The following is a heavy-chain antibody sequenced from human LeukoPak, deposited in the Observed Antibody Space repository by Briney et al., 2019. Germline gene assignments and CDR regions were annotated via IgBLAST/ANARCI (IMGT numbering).Heavy chain of an antibody. J-gene: IGHJ4*02. D-gene: IGHD3-10*01. CDR2: ISAYNGNT. CDR1: GYTFTSYG. V-gene: IGHV1-18*01. CDR3: ARDGGSYYFDY. Sequence: ASVKVSCKASGYTFTSYGISWVRQAPGQGLEWMGWISAYNGNTNYAQKLQGRVTMITDTSTSTGYMELRSLRSDDTAVYYCARDGGSYYFDYWGQGTLVTVSS.